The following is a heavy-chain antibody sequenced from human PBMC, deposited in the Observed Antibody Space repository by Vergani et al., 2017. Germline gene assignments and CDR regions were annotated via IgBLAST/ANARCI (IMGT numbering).Heavy chain of an antibody. CDR3: ARERLDCSSTSCYYLRWSHFGY. CDR2: IKQDGSEK. CDR1: GFTFSSYW. Sequence: EVQLVESGGGLVQPGGSLRLSCAASGFTFSSYWMSWVRQAPGKGLEWVANIKQDGSEKYYVDSVKGRFTISRDNAKNSLYLQMNSLRAEDTAVYYCARERLDCSSTSCYYLRWSHFGYWGQGTLVTVSS. V-gene: IGHV3-7*03. D-gene: IGHD2-2*01. J-gene: IGHJ4*02.